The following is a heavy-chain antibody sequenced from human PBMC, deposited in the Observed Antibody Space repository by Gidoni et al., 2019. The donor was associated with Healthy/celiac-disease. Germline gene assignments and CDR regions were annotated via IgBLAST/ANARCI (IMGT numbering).Heavy chain of an antibody. CDR1: GGSISSSSYY. CDR3: ASRHCSGGSCYPTTVGY. V-gene: IGHV4-39*01. CDR2: IYYSGST. Sequence: QLQLQESGPGLVKPSETLSLTCTVSGGSISSSSYYWGWIRQPPGKGLEWIGSIYYSGSTYYNPSRKSRVTISVDTSKNQFSLKLSSVTAAETAVYYCASRHCSGGSCYPTTVGYWGQGTLVTVSS. D-gene: IGHD2-15*01. J-gene: IGHJ4*02.